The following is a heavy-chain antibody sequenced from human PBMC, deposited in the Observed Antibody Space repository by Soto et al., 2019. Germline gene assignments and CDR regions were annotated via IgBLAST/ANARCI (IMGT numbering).Heavy chain of an antibody. CDR3: AKEALLWFEELGNWIDI. CDR2: ISYDGSNK. Sequence: GGSLRLSCAASGFTFSSYGMHWVRQAPGKGLEWVAVISYDGSNKYYADSVKGRFTISRDNSKNTLYLQMNSLRAEDTAVYYCAKEALLWFEELGNWIDIWGQGTMVTVSS. J-gene: IGHJ3*02. V-gene: IGHV3-30*18. CDR1: GFTFSSYG. D-gene: IGHD3-10*01.